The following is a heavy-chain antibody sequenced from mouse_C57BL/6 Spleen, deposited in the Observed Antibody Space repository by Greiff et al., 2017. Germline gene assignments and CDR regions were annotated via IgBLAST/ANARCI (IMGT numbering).Heavy chain of an antibody. Sequence: EVQLQQSGAELVRPGASVKLSCTASGFNIKDDYMHWVKQRPEQGLEWIGWIDPENGDTEYASKFQGKATITADTSSNTAYLQLSSLTSEDTAVYYCTYGEFMDYWGQGTSVTVSS. J-gene: IGHJ4*01. D-gene: IGHD1-1*02. V-gene: IGHV14-4*01. CDR2: IDPENGDT. CDR1: GFNIKDDY. CDR3: TYGEFMDY.